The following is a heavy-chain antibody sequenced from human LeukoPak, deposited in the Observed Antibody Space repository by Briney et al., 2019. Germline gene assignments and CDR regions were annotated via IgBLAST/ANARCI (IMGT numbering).Heavy chain of an antibody. J-gene: IGHJ4*02. V-gene: IGHV3-53*01. CDR1: GFTVSNNY. D-gene: IGHD3-22*01. CDR3: ARGFYDSSGFRPYFDY. CDR2: IYSGGST. Sequence: SGGFLRLSCAAAGFTVSNNYMSWGRQAPGKGLGLGSVIYSGGSTHYADSVKGRFTISRDNSKNTLYLQMNSLRAEDTAVYYCARGFYDSSGFRPYFDYWGQGILVTVSS.